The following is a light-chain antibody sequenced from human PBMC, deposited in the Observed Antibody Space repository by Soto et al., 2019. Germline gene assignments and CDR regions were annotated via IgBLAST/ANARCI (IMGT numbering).Light chain of an antibody. CDR3: QKYDTSPYS. CDR2: GAS. Sequence: ESVLAQSPGTLSLSPGEGATLSCRSSRIVISNYLAWYQKKPGQAPRLLIYGASNRATGVADRFSGSGSGTVFFLTIRGLESEDVAVYFCQKYDTSPYSFGQGTKLEIK. V-gene: IGKV3-20*01. CDR1: RIVISNY. J-gene: IGKJ2*03.